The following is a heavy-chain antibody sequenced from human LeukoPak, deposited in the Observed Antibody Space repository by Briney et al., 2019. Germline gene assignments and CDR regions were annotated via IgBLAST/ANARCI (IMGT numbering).Heavy chain of an antibody. J-gene: IGHJ4*02. V-gene: IGHV4-34*01. CDR3: ARRPVRRVPDY. CDR2: INHSGST. Sequence: SETLSLTCTVSGGSISSYYWSWIRQPPGKGLEWIGEINHSGSTNYNPSLKSRVTISVDTSKNQFSLKLSSVTAADTAVYYCARRPVRRVPDYWGQGTLVTVSS. D-gene: IGHD3-10*01. CDR1: GGSISSYY.